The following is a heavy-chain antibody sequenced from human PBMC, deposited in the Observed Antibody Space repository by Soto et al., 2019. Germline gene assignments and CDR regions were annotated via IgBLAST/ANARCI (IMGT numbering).Heavy chain of an antibody. CDR1: GGSISSSSYY. CDR3: ARVSAGYWYFDL. CDR2: IYHSGST. D-gene: IGHD6-19*01. J-gene: IGHJ2*01. V-gene: IGHV4-39*07. Sequence: SETLSLTCTVSGGSISSSSYYWGWIRQPPGKGLEWIGKIYHSGSTYYNPSLKSRVTISVDTSKNQFSLKLSSVTAADTAVYYCARVSAGYWYFDLWGRGTLVTVSS.